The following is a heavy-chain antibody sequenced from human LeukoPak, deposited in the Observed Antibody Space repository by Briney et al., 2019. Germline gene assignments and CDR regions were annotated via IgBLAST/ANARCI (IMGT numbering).Heavy chain of an antibody. Sequence: PGGSLRLSCAASGFTFSSFTMNWARQVPGKGLEWISYISLGNSTMFYADSVKGRFTISRDNAKNSLYLQMNSLRAEDTAVYYCAKDKDFWSGYYRGVPHYYGMDVWGQGTTVTVSS. CDR2: ISLGNSTM. V-gene: IGHV3-48*01. CDR3: AKDKDFWSGYYRGVPHYYGMDV. D-gene: IGHD3-3*01. CDR1: GFTFSSFT. J-gene: IGHJ6*02.